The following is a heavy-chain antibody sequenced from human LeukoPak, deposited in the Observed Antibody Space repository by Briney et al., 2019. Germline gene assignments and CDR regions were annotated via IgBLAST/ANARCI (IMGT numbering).Heavy chain of an antibody. J-gene: IGHJ6*03. CDR3: ARVMARDCSSTSCSFRVYYYYYMDV. D-gene: IGHD2-2*01. CDR2: INHSGST. CDR1: SYSISSGYY. V-gene: IGHV4-38-2*02. Sequence: PSETLSLTCTVSSYSISSGYYWSWIRQPPGKGLEWIGEINHSGSTNYNPSLKSRVTISVDTSKNQFSLKLSSVTAADTAVYYCARVMARDCSSTSCSFRVYYYYYMDVWGKGTTVTVSS.